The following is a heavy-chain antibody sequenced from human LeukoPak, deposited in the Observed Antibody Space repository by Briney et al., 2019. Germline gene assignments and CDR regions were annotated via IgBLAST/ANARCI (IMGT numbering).Heavy chain of an antibody. CDR3: ARGLSKRYNWNSWFDP. CDR2: IYHSGST. Sequence: SETLSLTCAVSGYSISSGYYWGWIRQPPGKGLEWIGSIYHSGSTYYNPSLKSRVTLSVDTSKNQFSLKLSSVTAADTAVYYCARGLSKRYNWNSWFDPWGQGTLVTVSS. D-gene: IGHD1-1*01. V-gene: IGHV4-38-2*01. CDR1: GYSISSGYY. J-gene: IGHJ5*02.